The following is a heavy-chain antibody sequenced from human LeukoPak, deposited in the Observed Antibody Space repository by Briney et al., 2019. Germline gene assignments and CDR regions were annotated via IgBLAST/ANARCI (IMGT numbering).Heavy chain of an antibody. CDR1: GFTFSSYS. J-gene: IGHJ4*02. D-gene: IGHD3-16*02. V-gene: IGHV3-21*01. CDR3: AGGPFRLGELSLLLEFSGYYFDY. Sequence: GGSLRLSCAASGFTFSSYSMNWVRQAPGKGLEWVSSISSSSSYIYYADSVKGRFTIPRDNAKNSLYLQMNSLRAEDTAVYYCAGGPFRLGELSLLLEFSGYYFDYWGQGTLVTVSS. CDR2: ISSSSSYI.